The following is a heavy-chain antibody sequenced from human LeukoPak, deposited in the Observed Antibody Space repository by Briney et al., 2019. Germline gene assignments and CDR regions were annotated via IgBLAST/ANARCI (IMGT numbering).Heavy chain of an antibody. Sequence: GGSLRLSCTASGFTFGDYAMSWVRQAPGKGLEWVGFIRSKAYGGTTEYAASVKGRFTISRDDSKSIAYLQMNSLKTEDTAVYYCTRDTIPLDSYSYGYNYGMDVWGQGTTVTVSS. CDR2: IRSKAYGGTT. J-gene: IGHJ6*02. CDR1: GFTFGDYA. CDR3: TRDTIPLDSYSYGYNYGMDV. V-gene: IGHV3-49*04. D-gene: IGHD5-18*01.